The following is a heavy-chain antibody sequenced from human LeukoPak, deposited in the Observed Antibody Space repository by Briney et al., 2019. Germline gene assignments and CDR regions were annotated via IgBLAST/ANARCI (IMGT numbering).Heavy chain of an antibody. D-gene: IGHD3-3*01. J-gene: IGHJ4*02. CDR3: ARAAKDSWSAYYLAYFDY. CDR2: IYYSGST. CDR1: GGSISSDGYY. V-gene: IGHV4-31*03. Sequence: SQTLSLTCTVSGGSISSDGYYWSWLRQLPGKGLQWIGYIYYSGSTYYNPSLKSRITISVDTSKNQLSLKLSSVTAADTAVYYCARAAKDSWSAYYLAYFDYWGQGALVTVSS.